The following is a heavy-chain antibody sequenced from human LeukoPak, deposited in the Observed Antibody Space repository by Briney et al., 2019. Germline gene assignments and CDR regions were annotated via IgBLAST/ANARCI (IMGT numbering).Heavy chain of an antibody. D-gene: IGHD1-26*01. CDR2: ISSSSSYI. CDR1: GFTFSSYS. Sequence: GGSLRLSCAASGFTFSSYSMNWVRQAPGKGLEWVSSISSSSSYIYYADSVKGRFTISRDNAKNSLYLQMNSLRAEDMAVYYCARYPYSGSYYANDAFDIWGQGTMVTVSS. CDR3: ARYPYSGSYYANDAFDI. J-gene: IGHJ3*02. V-gene: IGHV3-21*01.